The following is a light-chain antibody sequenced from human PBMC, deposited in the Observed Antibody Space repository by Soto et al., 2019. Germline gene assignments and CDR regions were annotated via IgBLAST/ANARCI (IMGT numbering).Light chain of an antibody. J-gene: IGLJ3*02. Sequence: QLVLTQSPSASASLGASVKLTCTLSSGHSSYAIAWHQQQPEKGPRYLMKLNSDGSHSKGDGIPDRFSGSSSGAERYLTISILQSEDEADYYCQTWGTGIQVFGGGTKLTV. V-gene: IGLV4-69*01. CDR2: LNSDGSH. CDR1: SGHSSYA. CDR3: QTWGTGIQV.